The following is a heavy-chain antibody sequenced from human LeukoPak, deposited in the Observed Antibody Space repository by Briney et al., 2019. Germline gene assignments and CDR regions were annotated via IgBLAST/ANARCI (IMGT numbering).Heavy chain of an antibody. V-gene: IGHV3-30*04. CDR2: TSYDGSNN. J-gene: IGHJ4*02. Sequence: PGGSLRLSCGASGFTFSSYAMHWVRQAPGKGLEWVAVTSYDGSNNKYADSVKGRFTISRDNSKKTLYLQMDSLRAEDTAVYYCARDYRAPQYYDFWSGFPDYWGQGTLVTVSS. CDR1: GFTFSSYA. CDR3: ARDYRAPQYYDFWSGFPDY. D-gene: IGHD3-3*01.